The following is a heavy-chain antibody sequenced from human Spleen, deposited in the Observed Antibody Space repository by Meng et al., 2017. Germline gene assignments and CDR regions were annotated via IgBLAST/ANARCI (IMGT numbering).Heavy chain of an antibody. J-gene: IGHJ4*02. CDR1: GGTFSSDA. V-gene: IGHV1-69*01. CDR3: ARKAGNCVSTTCYSLDF. D-gene: IGHD2-2*01. CDR2: IKAVFGTT. Sequence: QVQRVQSGAEVKKPGSAVKVACNASGGTFSSDAISWVRQAPGQGLEGMGGIKAVFGTTNYAQKFQGRVTITTDESTSTVYMELTRLTSEDTAVYFCARKAGNCVSTTCYSLDFWGQGTLVTVPS.